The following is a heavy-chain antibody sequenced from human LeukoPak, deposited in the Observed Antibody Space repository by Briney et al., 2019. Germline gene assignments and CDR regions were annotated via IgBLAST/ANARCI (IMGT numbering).Heavy chain of an antibody. V-gene: IGHV1-18*01. J-gene: IGHJ5*02. CDR3: ARDNSVRDEAWWFNP. CDR1: GYIFTSYG. Sequence: ASVKVSCKASGYIFTSYGISWVRQAPGQGLEWMGWISAYNGNTNYAQKFQGRVTLTRDMSTSTDYLELSSLRSEDTAVYYCARDNSVRDEAWWFNPWGQGTLVTVSS. CDR2: ISAYNGNT. D-gene: IGHD5-24*01.